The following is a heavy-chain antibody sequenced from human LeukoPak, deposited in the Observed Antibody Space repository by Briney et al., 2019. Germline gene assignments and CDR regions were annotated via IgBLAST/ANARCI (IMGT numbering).Heavy chain of an antibody. D-gene: IGHD6-13*01. CDR2: IYTNGST. V-gene: IGHV4-4*07. J-gene: IGHJ1*01. CDR3: ARYGIAAANEYFQH. CDR1: GGSISYYY. Sequence: SETLSLTCTVSGGSISYYYWSWIRQPAGKGLEWIGRIYTNGSTNYNPSLKSRVTISVDTSKNQFSLKLSSVTAADTAVYYCARYGIAAANEYFQHWGQGTLVTVSS.